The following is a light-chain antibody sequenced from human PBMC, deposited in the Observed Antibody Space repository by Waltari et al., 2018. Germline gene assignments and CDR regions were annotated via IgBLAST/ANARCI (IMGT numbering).Light chain of an antibody. CDR1: QDISNY. CDR3: QQYDNLPFT. J-gene: IGKJ4*01. V-gene: IGKV1-33*01. Sequence: DIQMTQSPSSLSASVGDRVTITCQASQDISNYLNWYQQKPGKAPKLLIYDASNLETGVPSRFSGSGSGTEFTFTISSLQPEDIATYYCQQYDNLPFTFGGGTKVEIK. CDR2: DAS.